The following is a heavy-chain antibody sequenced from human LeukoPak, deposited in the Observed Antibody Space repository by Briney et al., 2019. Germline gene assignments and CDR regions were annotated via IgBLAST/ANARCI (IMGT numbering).Heavy chain of an antibody. CDR3: VRDLDQNDFWSGYWPDAFDS. J-gene: IGHJ3*02. CDR1: GFTFSSYG. V-gene: IGHV3-33*01. CDR2: IWHDGTNE. Sequence: GGSLRLSCVASGFTFSSYGMHWVRQAPGKGLEWVAVIWHDGTNEYYLNSVRGRFIISRDNSRNTVYLQMNSLRAEDTAVYYCVRDLDQNDFWSGYWPDAFDSWGQGTMVFVSS. D-gene: IGHD3-3*01.